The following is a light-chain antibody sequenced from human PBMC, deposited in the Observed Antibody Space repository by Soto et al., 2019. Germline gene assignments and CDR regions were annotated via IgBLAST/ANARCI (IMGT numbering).Light chain of an antibody. Sequence: EIVLTQSPGTLSLSPGDRATLSCRASQSVSSTYFAWYQQKPGQAPRLLIYGASSRATGIPERFSGSGSGTDFTLTISRLEPEDFAVYFCQQYGGSITFGQGTRLEIE. CDR2: GAS. CDR3: QQYGGSIT. CDR1: QSVSSTY. J-gene: IGKJ5*01. V-gene: IGKV3-20*01.